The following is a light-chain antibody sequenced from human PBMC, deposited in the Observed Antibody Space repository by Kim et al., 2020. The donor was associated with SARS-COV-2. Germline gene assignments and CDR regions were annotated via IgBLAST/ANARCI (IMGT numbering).Light chain of an antibody. CDR2: YDS. CDR3: QVWDSSVV. CDR1: NMGSKS. Sequence: VSVAPGKTARITCGGNNMGSKSGHWYQQKPGQAPVLVIYYDSDRPSGIPERFSGSNSGNTATLTISRVEAGDEADYYCQVWDSSVVFGGGTQLTVL. V-gene: IGLV3-21*04. J-gene: IGLJ2*01.